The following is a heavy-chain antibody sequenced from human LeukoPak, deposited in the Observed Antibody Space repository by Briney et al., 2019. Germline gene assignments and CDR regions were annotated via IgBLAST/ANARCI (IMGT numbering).Heavy chain of an antibody. Sequence: ASVKVSCKASGYTFTSYGITWVRQAPGQGLEWMGWISTYNGNTNYAQNLQGRVTMTTDTSTSTAYMELRSLRSDDTAVYYCARERQQQGEDYWGQGTLVTVSS. J-gene: IGHJ4*02. CDR3: ARERQQQGEDY. CDR2: ISTYNGNT. D-gene: IGHD3-16*01. CDR1: GYTFTSYG. V-gene: IGHV1-18*01.